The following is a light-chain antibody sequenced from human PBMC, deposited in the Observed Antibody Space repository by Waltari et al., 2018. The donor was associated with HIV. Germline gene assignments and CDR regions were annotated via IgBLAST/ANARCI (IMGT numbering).Light chain of an antibody. CDR1: ALSMQY. Sequence: SYELTQPPSLSVSPGQTARITCSGDALSMQYGYWYQQKPGQAPVLVIYKDSGRSSVIPERFSGSSSGTTVTLTISGAQAEDEAAYVCQSTDRSGSYIIFGGGTKLTVL. J-gene: IGLJ2*01. V-gene: IGLV3-25*03. CDR2: KDS. CDR3: QSTDRSGSYII.